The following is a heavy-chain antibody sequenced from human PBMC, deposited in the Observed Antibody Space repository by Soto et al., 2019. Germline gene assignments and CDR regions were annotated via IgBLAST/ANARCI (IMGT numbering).Heavy chain of an antibody. Sequence: QVQLVESGGGVVQPGRSLRLSCAASGFTFSSYGMHWVRQAPGKGLEWVAVISYDGSNKYYADSVKGRFTISRDNSKNTLYLQMNSLRAEDKAVYYCAKVNRQLWFFLGGMDVWGQGTTVTVSS. CDR2: ISYDGSNK. CDR1: GFTFSSYG. J-gene: IGHJ6*02. D-gene: IGHD5-18*01. V-gene: IGHV3-30*18. CDR3: AKVNRQLWFFLGGMDV.